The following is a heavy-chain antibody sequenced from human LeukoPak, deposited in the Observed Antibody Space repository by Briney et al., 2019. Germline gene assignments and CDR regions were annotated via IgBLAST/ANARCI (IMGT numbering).Heavy chain of an antibody. Sequence: SETLSLTCTVSGCSISSYCWSWIRQPPGKGLEWIGYIYYSGSTNYNPSLKSRVTISVDTSKNQFSLKLSSVTAADTAVYSCASGHYYGSGSYFGWFDPWGQGTLVTVPS. CDR3: ASGHYYGSGSYFGWFDP. J-gene: IGHJ5*02. CDR1: GCSISSYC. V-gene: IGHV4-59*08. CDR2: IYYSGST. D-gene: IGHD3-10*01.